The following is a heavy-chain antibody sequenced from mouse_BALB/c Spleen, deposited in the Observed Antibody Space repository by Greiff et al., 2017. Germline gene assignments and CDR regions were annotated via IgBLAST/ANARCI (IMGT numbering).Heavy chain of an antibody. CDR3: ARTGRLRRDFDY. CDR2: INPSTGYT. CDR1: GYTFTSYW. D-gene: IGHD2-4*01. J-gene: IGHJ2*01. V-gene: IGHV1-4*01. Sequence: QVQLQQSGAELARPGASVKMSCKASGYTFTSYWMHWVKQRPGQGLEWIGYINPSTGYTEYNQKFKDKATLTADKSSSTAYMQLSSLTSEDSAVYYCARTGRLRRDFDYWGQGTTLTVSS.